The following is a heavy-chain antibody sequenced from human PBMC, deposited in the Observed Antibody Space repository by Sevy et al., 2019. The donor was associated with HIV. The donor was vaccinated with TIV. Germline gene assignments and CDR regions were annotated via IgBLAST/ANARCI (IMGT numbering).Heavy chain of an antibody. CDR1: GFTFRTYA. Sequence: GGSLRLSCAASGFTFRTYALHWVRQAPGRGLEWLALISSNGDNALYANSVRGRLTVSRDNSMNTLSLQMSSLTAEDTAVYYCARGPEWELTSFLSHWGQGTLVTVSS. V-gene: IGHV3-30-3*01. CDR2: ISSNGDNA. CDR3: ARGPEWELTSFLSH. J-gene: IGHJ4*02. D-gene: IGHD1-26*01.